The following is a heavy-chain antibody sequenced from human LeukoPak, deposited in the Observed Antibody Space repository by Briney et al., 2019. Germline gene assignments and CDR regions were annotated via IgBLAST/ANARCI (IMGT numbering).Heavy chain of an antibody. J-gene: IGHJ3*02. D-gene: IGHD2-15*01. CDR3: ARRLRYCSGGSCYSGGAFDI. CDR2: IYPGDSDT. CDR1: GYSFTSYW. V-gene: IGHV5-51*01. Sequence: GESLKISCKGSGYSFTSYWIGWVRQMPGKGLEWMGTIYPGDSDTRYSPSFQGQVTISADKSISTAYLQWSSLKASDTAMYYCARRLRYCSGGSCYSGGAFDIWGQGTMVTVSS.